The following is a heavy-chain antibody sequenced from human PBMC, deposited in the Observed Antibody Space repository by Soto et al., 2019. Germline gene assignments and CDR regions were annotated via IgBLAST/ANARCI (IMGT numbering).Heavy chain of an antibody. J-gene: IGHJ4*02. CDR3: ARDLFPPAN. CDR1: GFTFSSYS. V-gene: IGHV3-48*01. Sequence: TGGSLRLSCAASGFTFSSYSMNWVRQAPGKGLEWVSYISSSSSTIYYADSVKGRFNISRDNAKKSLYLQMNSLRAEDTAVYYCARDLFPPANWGQGTLVTVSS. D-gene: IGHD2-2*01. CDR2: ISSSSSTI.